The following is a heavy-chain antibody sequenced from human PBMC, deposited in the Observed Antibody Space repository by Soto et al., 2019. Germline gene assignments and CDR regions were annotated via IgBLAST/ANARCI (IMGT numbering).Heavy chain of an antibody. V-gene: IGHV3-23*01. CDR1: GFTFSSYA. CDR2: ISGSGGST. Sequence: PGGSLRLSCAASGFTFSSYAMSWVRQAPGKGLEWVSAISGSGGSTYYADSVKGRFTISRDNSKNTLYLQMNSLRAEDTAVYYCAKGADSSSWYVAGPAVDFDYWGQGTLVTVSS. D-gene: IGHD6-13*01. CDR3: AKGADSSSWYVAGPAVDFDY. J-gene: IGHJ4*02.